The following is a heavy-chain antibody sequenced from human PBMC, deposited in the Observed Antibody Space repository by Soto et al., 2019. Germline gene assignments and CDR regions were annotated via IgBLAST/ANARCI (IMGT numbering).Heavy chain of an antibody. CDR3: ARETLLWFGEYKGGFDY. CDR2: ISAYNGNT. CDR1: GYTFTSYG. J-gene: IGHJ4*02. D-gene: IGHD3-10*01. Sequence: ASVKVSCKASGYTFTSYGISWVRQAPGQGLEWMGWISAYNGNTNYAQKLQGRVTMTTDTSTSTAYMELRSLRSDDTAVYYCARETLLWFGEYKGGFDYWGQGTLVTVSS. V-gene: IGHV1-18*01.